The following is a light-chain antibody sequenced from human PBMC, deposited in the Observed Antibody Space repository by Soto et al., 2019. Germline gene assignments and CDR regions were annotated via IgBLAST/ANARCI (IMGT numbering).Light chain of an antibody. Sequence: DLHMTQSPSDISGSVADRVTITSRASQTISSWLAWYQQKPGKAPKRLIYAASSLQSGVPSRFSGSGSGTEFTLTISSLQPEDFATYYCLQHNSYPRTFGQGSNVDI. J-gene: IGKJ1*01. CDR3: LQHNSYPRT. CDR2: AAS. CDR1: QTISSW. V-gene: IGKV1-17*01.